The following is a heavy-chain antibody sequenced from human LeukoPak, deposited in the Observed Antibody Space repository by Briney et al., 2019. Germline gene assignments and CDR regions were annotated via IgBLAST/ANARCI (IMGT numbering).Heavy chain of an antibody. D-gene: IGHD4-23*01. J-gene: IGHJ4*02. Sequence: ASVKVSCKSSGFTFTGYYIHWVRQAPEQGLKWMGWINLNSGGTNYAQKFQGWVTMTRDTSISTAYMELHRLSSDDTAVYLCARDRATVATPYFDYWGQGTLVTVPS. CDR3: ARDRATVATPYFDY. CDR1: GFTFTGYY. CDR2: INLNSGGT. V-gene: IGHV1-2*04.